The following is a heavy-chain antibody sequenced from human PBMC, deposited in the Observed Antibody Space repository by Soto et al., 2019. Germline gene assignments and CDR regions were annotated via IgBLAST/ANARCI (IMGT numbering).Heavy chain of an antibody. D-gene: IGHD1-26*01. V-gene: IGHV3-73*01. CDR2: IRSKAKDYAT. CDR1: GFNFSVSS. J-gene: IGHJ4*02. Sequence: EVQLVESGGGLVQPGGSVTLSCAASGFNFSVSSMHWVRQASGKGLEWVGRIRSKAKDYATAYAESVKGRFAISRDDLQNTMYLQMSSLRTEDTAMYYCAIEGAGFGQWGQGTLVTVSS. CDR3: AIEGAGFGQ.